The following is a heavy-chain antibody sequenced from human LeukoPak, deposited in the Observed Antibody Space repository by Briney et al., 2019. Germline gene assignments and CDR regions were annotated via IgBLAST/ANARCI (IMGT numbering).Heavy chain of an antibody. Sequence: ASVKVSCKASGYTFTDYYIHWVRQAPGQGLEWMAFIYPKSGESKYAQKFQGRVTMTRDTSITTAYMELSSLRSEDTAVYYCANLPYWGQGTLVTVSS. V-gene: IGHV1-2*02. CDR3: ANLPY. CDR1: GYTFTDYY. J-gene: IGHJ4*02. CDR2: IYPKSGES.